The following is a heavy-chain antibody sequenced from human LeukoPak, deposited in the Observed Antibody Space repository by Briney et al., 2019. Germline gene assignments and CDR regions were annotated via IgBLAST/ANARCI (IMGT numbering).Heavy chain of an antibody. V-gene: IGHV4-34*01. D-gene: IGHD2-15*01. CDR1: GGSFSGYY. J-gene: IGHJ4*02. Sequence: SETLSLTCAVYGGSFSGYYWSWIRQAPGKGLEWIGEINLIGSTNYNPSLKSRVTISVDTSKNQLSLKLSSVIAADTAVYYCARGAPHGYCSGGSCYSDYWGQGTLVTVSS. CDR2: INLIGST. CDR3: ARGAPHGYCSGGSCYSDY.